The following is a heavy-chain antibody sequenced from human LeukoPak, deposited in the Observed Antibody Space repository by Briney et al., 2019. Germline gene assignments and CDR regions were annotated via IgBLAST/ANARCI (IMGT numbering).Heavy chain of an antibody. CDR3: PRDPGAPSNNRGYGY. CDR1: GFTFSSYS. J-gene: IGHJ4*02. V-gene: IGHV3-21*01. D-gene: IGHD5-12*01. CDR2: ISSSSSYI. Sequence: TGGSLRLSCAASGFTFSSYSMNWVRQAPGKGLEWVSSISSSSSYIYYADSVKGRFTISRDNAKNSLYLQMNSLRAEDTAVYYCPRDPGAPSNNRGYGYGAQGPRVTVSS.